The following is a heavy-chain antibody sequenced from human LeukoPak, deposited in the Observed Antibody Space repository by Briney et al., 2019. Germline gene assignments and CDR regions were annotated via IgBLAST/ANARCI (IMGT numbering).Heavy chain of an antibody. CDR2: LSGGGTT. J-gene: IGHJ5*02. CDR3: TKDSVAAAGTAWFDP. V-gene: IGHV3-23*01. CDR1: GFSFSSSA. Sequence: PGGSLRLSCATSGFSFSSSAMNWVRQPPGRGLEWVSSLSGGGTTYYADSVKGRFTISRDNSRNTLYLQMNSLRPEDTALYYCTKDSVAAAGTAWFDPWGQGTLVTVSS. D-gene: IGHD6-13*01.